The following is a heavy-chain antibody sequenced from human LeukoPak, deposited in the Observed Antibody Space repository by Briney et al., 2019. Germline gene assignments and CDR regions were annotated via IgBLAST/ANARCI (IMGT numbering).Heavy chain of an antibody. CDR1: GGSISSSSYY. CDR2: IYYSGST. D-gene: IGHD5-12*01. Sequence: SETLSLTCTVSGGSISSSSYYWGWIRQPPGKGLEWIGSIYYSGSTYYNPSLKSRVTISVDTSKNQFSLKLSSVTAADTAVYYCARRKIVATIALPEDYWGQGTLVTVSS. CDR3: ARRKIVATIALPEDY. V-gene: IGHV4-39*07. J-gene: IGHJ4*02.